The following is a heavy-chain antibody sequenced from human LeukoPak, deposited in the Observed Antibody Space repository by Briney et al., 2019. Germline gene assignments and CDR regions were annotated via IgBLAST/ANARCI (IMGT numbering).Heavy chain of an antibody. Sequence: SETLSLTCTVSGHSISSGDYWGWIRQPPGKGLEWIASIHHSGTTYYTPSLKSRVRISLDPSKNQLSLSLRSVTAADTAVYYCARGWSILRGGDWFDPWGQGTLVTVSS. J-gene: IGHJ5*02. D-gene: IGHD3-3*02. CDR3: ARGWSILRGGDWFDP. CDR1: GHSISSGDY. CDR2: IHHSGTT. V-gene: IGHV4-38-2*02.